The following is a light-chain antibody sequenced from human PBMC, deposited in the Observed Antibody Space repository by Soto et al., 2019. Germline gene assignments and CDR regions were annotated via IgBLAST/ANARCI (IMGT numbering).Light chain of an antibody. Sequence: QAVVTQEPSLTVSPGGTVPLTCGSSSGAVTSGHYPHWFQQKPGQAPRTLIHDTNNKHSWTPARFSGSLLGGKAALTLSGAQPEDEAEYYCMLSYSTAPVFGGGTKVTVL. J-gene: IGLJ2*01. CDR3: MLSYSTAPV. V-gene: IGLV7-46*01. CDR1: SGAVTSGHY. CDR2: DTN.